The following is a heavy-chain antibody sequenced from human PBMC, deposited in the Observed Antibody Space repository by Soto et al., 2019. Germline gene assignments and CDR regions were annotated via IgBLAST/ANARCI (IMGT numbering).Heavy chain of an antibody. CDR1: GGSISSDSYY. V-gene: IGHV4-39*02. J-gene: IGHJ6*02. CDR2: ISYSGST. Sequence: SETLSLTCTVSGGSISSDSYYWGWIRQSPEKGLEWIASISYSGSTYYNPTLKSRLIISVDTSKSQFSLKLSSVTAADTAVYYCARDSGYYGSGSRYSRPYYYYGMDVWGQGTTVS. D-gene: IGHD3-10*01. CDR3: ARDSGYYGSGSRYSRPYYYYGMDV.